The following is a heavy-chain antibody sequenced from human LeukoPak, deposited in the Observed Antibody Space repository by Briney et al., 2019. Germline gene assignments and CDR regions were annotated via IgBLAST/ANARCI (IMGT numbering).Heavy chain of an antibody. Sequence: GGSLRLSCAASGFTVSSNYMSWVRQAPGKGLEWVSVIYSGGSTYYADSVKGRFTISRDNSKNTLYLQMNSLRAEDTAVYYCAKDSILRLGELSFLCDYWGQGTLVTVSS. CDR2: IYSGGST. CDR1: GFTVSSNY. V-gene: IGHV3-66*01. J-gene: IGHJ4*02. CDR3: AKDSILRLGELSFLCDY. D-gene: IGHD3-16*02.